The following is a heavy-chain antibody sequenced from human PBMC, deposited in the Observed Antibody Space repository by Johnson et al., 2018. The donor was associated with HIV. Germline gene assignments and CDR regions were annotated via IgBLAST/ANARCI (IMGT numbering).Heavy chain of an antibody. CDR3: ARGLLWFGELLEAFDI. CDR2: IYSGGST. V-gene: IGHV3-66*01. CDR1: GFTVSSNY. D-gene: IGHD3-10*01. J-gene: IGHJ3*02. Sequence: MQLVESGGGVVQPGRSLRLSCAASGFTVSSNYMSWVRQAPGKGLEWVSVIYSGGSTYYADSVKGRFTISRDNSKNTLYLQMNSLRAEDTAVYYCARGLLWFGELLEAFDIWGQGTMVTVSS.